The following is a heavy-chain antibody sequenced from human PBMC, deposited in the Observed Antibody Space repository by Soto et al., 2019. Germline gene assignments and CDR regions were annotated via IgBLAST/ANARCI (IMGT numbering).Heavy chain of an antibody. CDR2: IYPGDHET. J-gene: IGHJ4*02. D-gene: IGHD6-13*01. CDR1: GYTFSNFW. CDR3: ARSPRSSPYFDY. Sequence: GESLKISCQSSGYTFSNFWIGWVRQLPGKGLEWMGTIYPGDHETRYSPSFHGKVTISADRSINTAYLQWNSLEASDTAFYFCARSPRSSPYFDYWGQGALVTVSS. V-gene: IGHV5-51*01.